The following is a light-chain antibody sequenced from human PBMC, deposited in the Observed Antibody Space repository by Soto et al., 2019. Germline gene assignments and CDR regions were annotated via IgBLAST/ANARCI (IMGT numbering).Light chain of an antibody. J-gene: IGKJ5*01. CDR3: QQRSNWPIT. Sequence: IVMTHSPSTLSVSPWERATLSFRASQSVSSYLAWYQQKPGQAPRLLIYDASNRATGIPARFSGSGSGTDFTLTISSLEPEDFAVYYCQQRSNWPITFGQGTRLEIK. CDR2: DAS. CDR1: QSVSSY. V-gene: IGKV3-11*01.